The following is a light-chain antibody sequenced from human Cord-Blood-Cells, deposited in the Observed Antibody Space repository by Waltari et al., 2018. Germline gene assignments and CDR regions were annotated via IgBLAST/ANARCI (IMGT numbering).Light chain of an antibody. CDR1: QSISST. Sequence: AIQLTQSPSSLSASVGDRVTITCRASQSISSTLAWYQQKPGKPPKLLIYDASSLESGVPSRFSGSGSGTDFTLTISSLQPEDVATYYCQQFNSYPLTFGGGTKVEIK. CDR3: QQFNSYPLT. J-gene: IGKJ4*01. V-gene: IGKV1-13*02. CDR2: DAS.